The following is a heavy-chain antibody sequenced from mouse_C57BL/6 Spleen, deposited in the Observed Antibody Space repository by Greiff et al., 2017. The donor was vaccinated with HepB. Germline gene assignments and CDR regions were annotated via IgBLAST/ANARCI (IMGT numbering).Heavy chain of an antibody. D-gene: IGHD2-1*01. CDR2: IYPGDGDT. CDR3: ARESTMAPFAY. V-gene: IGHV1-82*01. J-gene: IGHJ3*01. CDR1: GYAFSSSW. Sequence: VQLQESGPELVQPGASVKISCKASGYAFSSSWMNWVKQRPGKGLEWIGRIYPGDGDTNYNGKFKGKATVTADKSSSTAYMQLSSLTSEDSAVYFCARESTMAPFAYWGQGTLVTVSA.